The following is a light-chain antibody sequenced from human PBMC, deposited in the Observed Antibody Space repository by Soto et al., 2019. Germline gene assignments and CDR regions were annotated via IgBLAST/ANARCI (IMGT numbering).Light chain of an antibody. V-gene: IGKV1-9*01. J-gene: IGKJ4*01. CDR3: QQRNTNTQN. CDR1: QGISTY. CDR2: TAS. Sequence: DIQFTQSPSFLSSSVLERFSITCRASQGISTYLAWSQQRPGKAPKLLIHTASTLPSGVPSRFSGSGSGTEFTLTISILKPEDFATYNCQQRNTNTQNFGGGTKVDI.